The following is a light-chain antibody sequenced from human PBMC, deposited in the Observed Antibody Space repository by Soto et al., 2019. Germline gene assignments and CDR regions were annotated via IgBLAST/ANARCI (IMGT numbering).Light chain of an antibody. V-gene: IGKV1-39*01. CDR1: QSISSY. CDR2: AAS. CDR3: QQSYSTLSLT. J-gene: IGKJ1*01. Sequence: DIQMTQSPSSLSASVGDRVTITCRASQSISSYLNWYQQKPGKAPKLLIYAASSLRSGVPSRFSGSGSGTDFTLAISSLQPEDFVTYYCQQSYSTLSLTFGQGTKVEIK.